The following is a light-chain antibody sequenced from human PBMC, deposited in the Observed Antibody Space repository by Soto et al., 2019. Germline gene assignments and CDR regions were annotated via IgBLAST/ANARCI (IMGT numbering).Light chain of an antibody. CDR3: SSYAGSNNLV. Sequence: QSALTQPPSASGSPGQSVTISCTGTSSDVGGYNYVSWYQQHPGKAPKLMISEVNKRPSGVPDRFSGSKSGDTASLTVSGLQAEDEADYYCSSYAGSNNLVFGGGTQLTVL. CDR2: EVN. J-gene: IGLJ3*02. V-gene: IGLV2-8*01. CDR1: SSDVGGYNY.